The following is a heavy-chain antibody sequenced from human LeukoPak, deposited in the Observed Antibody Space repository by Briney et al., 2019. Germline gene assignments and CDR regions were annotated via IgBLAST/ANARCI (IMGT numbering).Heavy chain of an antibody. Sequence: ASVKVSCKASGYTFTCYYVHWVRQAPGQGLEWMGWISPNRGGTNYAPKFQGRVTMASDTSINTAYMELSRLTSDDTAVYYCARDVLVGGSHKFDYWGQGTLVTVSS. D-gene: IGHD3-10*01. V-gene: IGHV1-2*02. CDR1: GYTFTCYY. CDR3: ARDVLVGGSHKFDY. J-gene: IGHJ4*02. CDR2: ISPNRGGT.